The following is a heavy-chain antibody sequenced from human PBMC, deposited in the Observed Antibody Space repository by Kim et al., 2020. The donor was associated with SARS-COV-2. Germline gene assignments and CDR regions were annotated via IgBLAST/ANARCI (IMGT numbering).Heavy chain of an antibody. CDR3: AREMIITIFGVVIPEGYYGMGV. CDR2: INAGNGNT. V-gene: IGHV1-3*01. Sequence: ASVKVSCKASGYTFTSYAMHWVRQAPGQRLEWMGWINAGNGNTKYSQKFQGRVTITRDTSASTAYMELSSLRSEDTAVYYCAREMIITIFGVVIPEGYYGMGVWGRGTTVTVSS. CDR1: GYTFTSYA. J-gene: IGHJ6*02. D-gene: IGHD3-3*01.